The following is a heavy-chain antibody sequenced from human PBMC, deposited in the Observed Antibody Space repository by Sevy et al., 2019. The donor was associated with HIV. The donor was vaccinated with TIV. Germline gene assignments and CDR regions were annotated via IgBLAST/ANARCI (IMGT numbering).Heavy chain of an antibody. J-gene: IGHJ3*02. CDR2: ISNSGTYI. D-gene: IGHD5-18*01. CDR3: ARYEEDTTLVNAFDI. CDR1: GFTFSDYN. Sequence: GGSLRLSCAASGFTFSDYNMNWVRQAPGKGLEWVSSISNSGTYIYYADSVKGRFTISRDNAKNSLYLQMNSLRAEDTAVYYCARYEEDTTLVNAFDIWGQGTMVTVSS. V-gene: IGHV3-21*01.